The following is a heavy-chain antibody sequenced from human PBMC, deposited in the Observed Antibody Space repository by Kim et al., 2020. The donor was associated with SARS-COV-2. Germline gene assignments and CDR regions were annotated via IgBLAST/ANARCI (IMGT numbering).Heavy chain of an antibody. V-gene: IGHV3-9*01. CDR1: GFTFDDYA. CDR2: ISWNSGSI. J-gene: IGHJ4*02. Sequence: GGSLRLSCAASGFTFDDYAMHWVRQAPGKGLEWVSGISWNSGSIGYADSVKGRFTISRDNAKNSLYLQMNSLRAEDTALYYCARGYSSSWYDPPVYWGQGNLGT. D-gene: IGHD6-13*01. CDR3: ARGYSSSWYDPPVY.